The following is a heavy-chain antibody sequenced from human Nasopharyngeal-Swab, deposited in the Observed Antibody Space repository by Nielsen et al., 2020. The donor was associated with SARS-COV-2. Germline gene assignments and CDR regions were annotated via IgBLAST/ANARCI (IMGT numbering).Heavy chain of an antibody. CDR2: INPSGGST. D-gene: IGHD3-3*01. Sequence: ASVKVSCKASGYTFTSYYMHWVRQAPGQGLEWMGIINPSGGSTSYAQKFQGRVTMTRDTSTSTVYMELSSLRSEDTAVYYCARDDDFWSGYYYGMDVWGQGTTATVSS. J-gene: IGHJ6*02. CDR1: GYTFTSYY. CDR3: ARDDDFWSGYYYGMDV. V-gene: IGHV1-46*01.